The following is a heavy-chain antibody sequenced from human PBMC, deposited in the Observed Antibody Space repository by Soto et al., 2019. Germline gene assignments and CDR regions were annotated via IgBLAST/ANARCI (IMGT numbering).Heavy chain of an antibody. CDR1: GFSFSSYA. CDR2: ISGSGGSA. V-gene: IGHV3-23*01. CDR3: AKTRPDRRTEIAVDASDS. D-gene: IGHD6-19*01. Sequence: VGSLRLSCAACGFSFSSYAMSWVRQAPGKGLEWVSAISGSGGSAYYADSVKGRFTISRDNSKNTLYLQLNSLRAEDTAVYYCAKTRPDRRTEIAVDASDSGGHGTMVIVSS. J-gene: IGHJ4*03.